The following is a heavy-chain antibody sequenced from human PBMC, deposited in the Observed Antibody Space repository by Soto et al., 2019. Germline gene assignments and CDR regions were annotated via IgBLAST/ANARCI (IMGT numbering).Heavy chain of an antibody. Sequence: SETLSLTCTVSGASITSSSYWSWIRQPAGKGLEWIGRFSLSGTTNYNPSLRSRVTMSADVSKNQFSLRLTSVTAADTALYYCARGMTPPGAPAWYYFDYWGQGTLVTVSS. D-gene: IGHD2-8*02. CDR3: ARGMTPPGAPAWYYFDY. J-gene: IGHJ4*02. V-gene: IGHV4-4*07. CDR1: GASITSSSY. CDR2: FSLSGTT.